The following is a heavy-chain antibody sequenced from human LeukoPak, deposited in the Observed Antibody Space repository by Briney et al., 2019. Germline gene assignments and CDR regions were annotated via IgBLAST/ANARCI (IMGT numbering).Heavy chain of an antibody. Sequence: PSETLSLTCALYGGSFNDYYWSWIRQPPGKGLEWIGEINHSGKTTSNPSLKSRATISVDTSKNHFSLNLRSVTPADTAVYYCGSLHQLRGRTVFDHGGRGSLVTVSS. J-gene: IGHJ4*02. CDR2: INHSGKT. CDR1: GGSFNDYY. V-gene: IGHV4-34*01. CDR3: GSLHQLRGRTVFDH. D-gene: IGHD2-2*01.